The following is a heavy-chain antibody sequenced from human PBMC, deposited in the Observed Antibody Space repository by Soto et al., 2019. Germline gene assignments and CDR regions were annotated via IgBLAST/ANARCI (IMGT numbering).Heavy chain of an antibody. D-gene: IGHD3-3*02. J-gene: IGHJ4*02. CDR1: GFTFSSYA. CDR3: ARVYSPFFHYFDY. Sequence: GGSLRLSCAASGFTFSSYAMSWVRQAPGKGLEWVSAISGSGGSTYYADSVKGRFTISRDNSKNTLYLQMNSLRAEDTAVYYCARVYSPFFHYFDYWGQGTLVTVSS. CDR2: ISGSGGST. V-gene: IGHV3-23*01.